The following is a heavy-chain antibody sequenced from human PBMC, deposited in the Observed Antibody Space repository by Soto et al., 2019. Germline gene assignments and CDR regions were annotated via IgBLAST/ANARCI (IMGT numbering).Heavy chain of an antibody. Sequence: GGSLRLSCAVSGFTVSGSAMHWVRQASGKGLEWVGRRRNKVDDYATAYSASVEGRFSISRDDSKNSAYLQMNSLTTDDTAVYYRKVGGGDYWGQGALVTLSS. J-gene: IGHJ4*02. CDR1: GFTVSGSA. CDR3: KVGGGDY. D-gene: IGHD3-10*01. CDR2: RRNKVDDYAT. V-gene: IGHV3-73*01.